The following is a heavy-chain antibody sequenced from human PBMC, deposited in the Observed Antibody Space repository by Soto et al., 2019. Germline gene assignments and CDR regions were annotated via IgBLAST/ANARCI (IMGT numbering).Heavy chain of an antibody. V-gene: IGHV1-18*01. D-gene: IGHD2-15*01. CDR3: ARNCSGGSCYFGWFDP. Sequence: QVQLVQSGAEVKKPGASVKVSRKASGYTFTSYGISWVRQAPGQGLEWMGWLSVYSGNTNYAQKFQGRVTMTTDTSTSTAYMELRSLRCDDTAVYYCARNCSGGSCYFGWFDPWGQGTLVTVSS. CDR2: LSVYSGNT. J-gene: IGHJ5*02. CDR1: GYTFTSYG.